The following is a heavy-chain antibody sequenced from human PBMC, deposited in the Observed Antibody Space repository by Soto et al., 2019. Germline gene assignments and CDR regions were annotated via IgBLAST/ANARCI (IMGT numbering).Heavy chain of an antibody. V-gene: IGHV1-3*01. D-gene: IGHD3-9*01. Sequence: ASVKVSCKASGYTFTSYAMHWVRQAPGQRLEWMGWINAGNGNTKYSQKFQGRVTITRDTSASTAYMELSSLRSEDTAVYYCARAHYDILTGYSLNWFDPWGQGTLVTVSS. CDR2: INAGNGNT. J-gene: IGHJ5*02. CDR3: ARAHYDILTGYSLNWFDP. CDR1: GYTFTSYA.